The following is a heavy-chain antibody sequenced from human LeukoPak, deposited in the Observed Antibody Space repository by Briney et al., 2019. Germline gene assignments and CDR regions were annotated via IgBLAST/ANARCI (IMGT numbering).Heavy chain of an antibody. J-gene: IGHJ6*03. D-gene: IGHD3-9*01. CDR2: INHSGST. CDR3: ARGRRYFDWLLEHRYYYYYMDV. Sequence: SETLSLTCTVSGYSISSGYDWGWIRQPPGKGLEWIGEINHSGSTNYNPSLKSRVTISVDTSKNQFSLKLSSVTAADTAVYYCARGRRYFDWLLEHRYYYYYMDVWGKGTTVTVSS. CDR1: GYSISSGYD. V-gene: IGHV4-38-2*02.